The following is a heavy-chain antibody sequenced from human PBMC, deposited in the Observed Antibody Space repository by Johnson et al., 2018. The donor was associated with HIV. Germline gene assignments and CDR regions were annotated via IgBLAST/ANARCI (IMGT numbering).Heavy chain of an antibody. J-gene: IGHJ3*02. D-gene: IGHD5-12*01. Sequence: QVQLVESGGGVVQPGGSLRLSCAASGFTFSSYGMHWVRQAPGKGLEWVAFIRYDGSNKYYADSVKGRFTISRDNSKNTLYLQMNSLRADDTAVYYCARHQVVDDAFDIWGQGTMVTVSS. CDR3: ARHQVVDDAFDI. V-gene: IGHV3-30*02. CDR2: IRYDGSNK. CDR1: GFTFSSYG.